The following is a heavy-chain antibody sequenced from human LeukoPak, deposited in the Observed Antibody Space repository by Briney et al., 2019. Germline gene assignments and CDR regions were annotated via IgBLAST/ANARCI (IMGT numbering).Heavy chain of an antibody. J-gene: IGHJ4*02. CDR2: INPNSGGT. D-gene: IGHD1-26*01. CDR1: GYTFTGYY. V-gene: IGHV1-2*02. CDR3: ARAGQMGATDFDY. Sequence: ASVKVSCKASGYTFTGYYMHWVRQAPGQGLEWMGWINPNSGGTNYAQKFRGRVTMTRDTSISTAYMELSRLRSDDTAVYYCARAGQMGATDFDYWGQGTLVTVSS.